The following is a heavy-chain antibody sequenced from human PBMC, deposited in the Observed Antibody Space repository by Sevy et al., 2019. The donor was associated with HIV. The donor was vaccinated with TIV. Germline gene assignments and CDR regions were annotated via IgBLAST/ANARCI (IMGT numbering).Heavy chain of an antibody. Sequence: GESLKISCAASGFSFSSYWMSWVRQAPGKGLEWVATMKEDGSEKYYVDSVEGRFTISRDNAKNSLYLQMNSLRAEDTAVYFCVREGLGGYSYSLDCWGQGALATVSS. D-gene: IGHD5-18*01. CDR2: MKEDGSEK. J-gene: IGHJ4*02. CDR3: VREGLGGYSYSLDC. CDR1: GFSFSSYW. V-gene: IGHV3-7*01.